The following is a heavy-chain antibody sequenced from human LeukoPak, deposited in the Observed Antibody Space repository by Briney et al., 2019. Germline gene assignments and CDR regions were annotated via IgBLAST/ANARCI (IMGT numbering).Heavy chain of an antibody. CDR1: GFTFSTYA. D-gene: IGHD3-16*01. V-gene: IGHV3-23*01. J-gene: IGHJ4*02. Sequence: PGGSLRLSCAASGFTFSTYAMRWVRQAPGKGLEWVLGISGSGGSTYYADSVKGRFTISRDNSKNTLYLQMNSLRAEDTAVYYCARSRGPNTFGGVHDYWGQGTLVTVSS. CDR2: ISGSGGST. CDR3: ARSRGPNTFGGVHDY.